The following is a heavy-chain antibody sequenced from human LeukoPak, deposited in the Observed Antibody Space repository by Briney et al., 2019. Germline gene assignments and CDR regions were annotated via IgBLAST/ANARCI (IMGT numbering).Heavy chain of an antibody. J-gene: IGHJ4*02. Sequence: GGSLRLSCAASGFTFSTYSMNWVRQAPGKGLEWVSSISGSGGSTYYADSVKGRFTISRDNSKNTLYLQVNSLRAEDTAVYYCAKVAAMIIDHWGQGTLVSVSS. V-gene: IGHV3-23*01. D-gene: IGHD3-22*01. CDR1: GFTFSTYS. CDR2: ISGSGGST. CDR3: AKVAAMIIDH.